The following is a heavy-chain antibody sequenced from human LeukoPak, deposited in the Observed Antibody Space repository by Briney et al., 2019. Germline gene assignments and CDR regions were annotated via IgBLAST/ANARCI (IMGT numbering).Heavy chain of an antibody. CDR2: IYYSGSS. Sequence: PSETLPLTCTVSGGSINSGSYYWGWIRQPPGKGLEWIGSIYYSGSSYYNPSLKSRVTISVDTSKNQFSLKLNSVTAAVTAVFYCARQAPDDYNPLDYSGQGTLVTVSS. D-gene: IGHD5-24*01. CDR3: ARQAPDDYNPLDY. V-gene: IGHV4-39*01. J-gene: IGHJ4*02. CDR1: GGSINSGSYY.